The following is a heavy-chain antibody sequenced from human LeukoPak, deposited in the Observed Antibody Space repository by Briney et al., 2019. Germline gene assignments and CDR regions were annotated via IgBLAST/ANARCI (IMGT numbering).Heavy chain of an antibody. Sequence: GESLKISCKGSGYSFTSYWIGWVRQMPGKGLEWMGIIYPGDSDTRYSPSFQGQVTISADKSISTAYLQWSSLRASDAAMYYCARSSSWTLYYFDYWGQGTLVTVSS. CDR3: ARSSSWTLYYFDY. CDR2: IYPGDSDT. V-gene: IGHV5-51*01. CDR1: GYSFTSYW. D-gene: IGHD6-13*01. J-gene: IGHJ4*02.